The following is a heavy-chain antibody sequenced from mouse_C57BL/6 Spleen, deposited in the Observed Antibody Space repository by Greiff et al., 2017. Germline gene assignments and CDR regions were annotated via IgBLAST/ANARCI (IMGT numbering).Heavy chain of an antibody. J-gene: IGHJ4*01. Sequence: EVQLQQSGPELVKPGASVKISCKASGYSFTGYYMNWVKQSPEKSLEWIGEINPSTGGTTYNQKFKAKATLTVDKSSSTAYMQLKSLTSEDSAVYYCARCYAMDYWGQGTSVTVSS. CDR2: INPSTGGT. CDR3: ARCYAMDY. V-gene: IGHV1-42*01. CDR1: GYSFTGYY.